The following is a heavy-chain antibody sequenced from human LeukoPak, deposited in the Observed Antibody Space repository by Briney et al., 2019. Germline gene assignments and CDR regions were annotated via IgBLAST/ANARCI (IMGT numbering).Heavy chain of an antibody. CDR1: GFTVSSNY. CDR3: ARGTYYDFWSGYYHDAFDI. Sequence: GGSLRLSCAASGFTVSSNYMSWVRQAPGKGLEWVSVIYSGGSTYYADSLRGRFTISRDNSKNTLYLQMNSLRAEDTAVYYCARGTYYDFWSGYYHDAFDIWGQGTMVTVSS. D-gene: IGHD3-3*01. CDR2: IYSGGST. J-gene: IGHJ3*02. V-gene: IGHV3-53*01.